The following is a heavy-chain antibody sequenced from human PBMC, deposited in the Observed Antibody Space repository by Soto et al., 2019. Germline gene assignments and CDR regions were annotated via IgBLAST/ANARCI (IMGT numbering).Heavy chain of an antibody. J-gene: IGHJ6*02. CDR2: INAGNGNT. CDR1: GYTFTSYA. Sequence: QVQLVQSGAEVKKPGASVKVSCKASGYTFTSYAMPWVRQAPGQRREWMGWINAGNGNTKYSQKFQGRVTITRDTSAGAADMELRSLRSEDTAVYYCAKRGWGYGMAVWGQGTTVTVSS. V-gene: IGHV1-3*01. CDR3: AKRGWGYGMAV. D-gene: IGHD3-16*01.